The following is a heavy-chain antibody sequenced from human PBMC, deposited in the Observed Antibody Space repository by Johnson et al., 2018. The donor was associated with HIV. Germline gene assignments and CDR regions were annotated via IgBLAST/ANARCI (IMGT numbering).Heavy chain of an antibody. Sequence: VQLMESGGGVVQPGRSLRLSCAASGFTFSSYAMHWVRQAPGKGLEWVAVISYDGSNKYYADSVKGRFTISRDNSKNTLYLQMNSLRAEDTAVYYCARDLAGPWGIWGQGTMVTVSS. J-gene: IGHJ3*02. CDR2: ISYDGSNK. V-gene: IGHV3-30-3*01. D-gene: IGHD1-26*01. CDR1: GFTFSSYA. CDR3: ARDLAGPWGI.